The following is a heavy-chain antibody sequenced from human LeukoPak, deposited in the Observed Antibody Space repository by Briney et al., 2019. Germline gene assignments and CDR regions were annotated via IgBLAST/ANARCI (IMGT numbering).Heavy chain of an antibody. CDR3: AREPHSSGWYRDAFDI. Sequence: SETLSLTCTASGGSISSYYWRWIRQPAGKGLEWIGRIYTSGSTNYNPSLKSRVTMSVDTSKNQFSVKLSSVTAADTAVYYCAREPHSSGWYRDAFDIWGQGTMVTVSS. J-gene: IGHJ3*02. D-gene: IGHD6-19*01. CDR2: IYTSGST. V-gene: IGHV4-4*07. CDR1: GGSISSYY.